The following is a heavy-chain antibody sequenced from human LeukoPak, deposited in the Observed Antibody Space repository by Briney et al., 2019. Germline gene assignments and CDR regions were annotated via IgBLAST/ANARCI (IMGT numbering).Heavy chain of an antibody. D-gene: IGHD6-13*01. J-gene: IGHJ4*02. V-gene: IGHV3-48*01. CDR2: ITSSSTTI. Sequence: GGSLRLSCAASGFTFSRYSMNWVRQAPGKGLEWVSYITSSSTTIYYADSVKGRFTISRDNAKNSLYLQMNSLRTEDTAVYYCARAAAGTPFYFDCWGQGTLVTVSS. CDR1: GFTFSRYS. CDR3: ARAAAGTPFYFDC.